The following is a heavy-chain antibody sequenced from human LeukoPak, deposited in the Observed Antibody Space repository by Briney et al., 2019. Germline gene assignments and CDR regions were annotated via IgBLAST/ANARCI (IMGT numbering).Heavy chain of an antibody. CDR3: AGGSRLSSYDSSGYPHFDY. CDR1: GYTFTSYD. D-gene: IGHD3-22*01. J-gene: IGHJ4*02. CDR2: MNPNSGNT. V-gene: IGHV1-8*01. Sequence: ASVKVSCKASGYTFTSYDINWVRRATGQGLEWMGWMNPNSGNTGYAQKFQGRVTMTRNTSISTVYMELSSQRSEDTAVYYCAGGSRLSSYDSSGYPHFDYWGQGTLVTVSS.